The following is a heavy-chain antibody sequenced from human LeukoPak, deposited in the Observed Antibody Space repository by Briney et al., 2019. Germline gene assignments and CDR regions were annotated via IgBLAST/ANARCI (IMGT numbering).Heavy chain of an antibody. V-gene: IGHV3-9*03. CDR2: ISWNSGSK. Sequence: GRSLRLSCAASGFTFDDYAMHWVRQAPGKGLEWVSGISWNSGSKGYADSVKGRFAISRDNAKNSLYLQMNSLRAEDMALYYCAKDKGDYGGNSGAFDIWGQGTMVTVSS. J-gene: IGHJ3*02. CDR1: GFTFDDYA. CDR3: AKDKGDYGGNSGAFDI. D-gene: IGHD4-23*01.